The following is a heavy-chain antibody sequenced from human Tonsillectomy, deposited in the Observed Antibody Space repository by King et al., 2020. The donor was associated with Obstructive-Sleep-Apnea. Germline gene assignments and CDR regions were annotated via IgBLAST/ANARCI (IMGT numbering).Heavy chain of an antibody. V-gene: IGHV5-10-1*01. Sequence: QLVQSGAEVKKPGESLRISCKGSGYSFTSYWISWVRQMPGKGLEWMGRIDPSDSYTNYSPSFQGHVTTSADKTISTAYLQWSSLKASDTAMYYCARQDAITMIADYWGQGTLVTVSS. CDR2: IDPSDSYT. J-gene: IGHJ4*02. CDR3: ARQDAITMIADY. CDR1: GYSFTSYW. D-gene: IGHD3-22*01.